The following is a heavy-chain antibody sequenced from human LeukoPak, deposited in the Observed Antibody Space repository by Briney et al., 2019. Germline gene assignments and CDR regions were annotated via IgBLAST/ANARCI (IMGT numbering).Heavy chain of an antibody. V-gene: IGHV3-33*06. D-gene: IGHD6-13*01. CDR3: AKLIEGATGTGN. Sequence: GGSLRLSCAASGFTFSSYGMHWVRQAPGKGLEWVAVIWYDGSNKYYADSVKGRFTISRDNSKNTLYLQMNSLRGEDTAVYYCAKLIEGATGTGNWGQGTLVTVSS. CDR2: IWYDGSNK. J-gene: IGHJ4*02. CDR1: GFTFSSYG.